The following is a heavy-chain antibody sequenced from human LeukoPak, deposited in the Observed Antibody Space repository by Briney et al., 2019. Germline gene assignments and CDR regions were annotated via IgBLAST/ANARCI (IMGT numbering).Heavy chain of an antibody. J-gene: IGHJ4*02. CDR3: ARDESYSSGWHY. CDR2: IYTSGST. D-gene: IGHD6-19*01. Sequence: PSETLSLTCTVSGGSISSGSYYWSWIRQPAGKGLEWIGRIYTSGSTNYNPSLKSRVTISVDTSKNQFSLKLSSVTAADTAVYYCARDESYSSGWHYWGQGTLVTVSS. V-gene: IGHV4-61*02. CDR1: GGSISSGSYY.